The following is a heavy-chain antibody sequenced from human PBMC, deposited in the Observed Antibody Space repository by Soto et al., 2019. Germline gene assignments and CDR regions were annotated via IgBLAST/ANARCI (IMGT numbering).Heavy chain of an antibody. D-gene: IGHD3-10*01. CDR2: IWYDGRNK. Sequence: QVQLVESGGGVVQPGRSLRLSCAASGFTFSSYGMHWVRQAPGKGLEWVADIWYDGRNKYYADSEKGRFTISRDNYKNTLYLQRNGVRAEDTAVYYCVRAIARLWVGERWYAFDIWGQGTMVAVSS. V-gene: IGHV3-33*01. CDR3: VRAIARLWVGERWYAFDI. CDR1: GFTFSSYG. J-gene: IGHJ3*02.